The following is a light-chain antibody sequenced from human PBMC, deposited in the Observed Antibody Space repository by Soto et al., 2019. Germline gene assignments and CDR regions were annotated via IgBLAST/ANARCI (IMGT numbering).Light chain of an antibody. CDR1: QGIRND. CDR3: QQYNSYSWT. J-gene: IGKJ1*01. Sequence: AIQMTQSPSSLSASVGDRVTITCRASQGIRNDLGWYQQKPGKAPKLLIYDASTLESGVPSRFSGSRSGTEFTLTISSLQPDDFATYYCQQYNSYSWTFGQGTKVDIK. V-gene: IGKV1-13*02. CDR2: DAS.